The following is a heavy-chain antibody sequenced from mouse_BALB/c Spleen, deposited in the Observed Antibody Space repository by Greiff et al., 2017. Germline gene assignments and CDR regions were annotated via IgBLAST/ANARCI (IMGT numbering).Heavy chain of an antibody. J-gene: IGHJ3*01. Sequence: EVHLVESGGGLVKPGGSLKLSCAASGFAFSSYDMSWVRQTPEKRLEWVAYISSGGGSTYYPDTVKGRFTISRDNAKNTLYLQMSSLKSEDTAMYYCARHSLSWFAYWGQGTLVTVSA. CDR1: GFAFSSYD. CDR2: ISSGGGST. V-gene: IGHV5-12-1*01. CDR3: ARHSLSWFAY.